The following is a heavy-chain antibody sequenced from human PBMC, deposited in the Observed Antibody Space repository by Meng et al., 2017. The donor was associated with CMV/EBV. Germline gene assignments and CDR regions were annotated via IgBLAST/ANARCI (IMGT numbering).Heavy chain of an antibody. V-gene: IGHV3-9*01. D-gene: IGHD6-6*01. CDR3: AKEYDSSLDY. Sequence: SLKISCAASGFTFDDYAMHWVRQAPGKGLEWVSGISWNSGSIGYADSEKGRFTISRDNAKNSLYLQMNSLRAEDTALYYCAKEYDSSLDYWGQGTLVTVSS. CDR2: ISWNSGSI. J-gene: IGHJ4*02. CDR1: GFTFDDYA.